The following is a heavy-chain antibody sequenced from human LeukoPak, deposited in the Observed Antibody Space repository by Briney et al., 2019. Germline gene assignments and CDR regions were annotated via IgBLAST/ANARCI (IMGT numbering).Heavy chain of an antibody. CDR1: GDPINNYY. CDR2: MYPSGIT. J-gene: IGHJ4*02. V-gene: IGHV4-4*07. Sequence: ESSETLSLTCNISGDPINNYYWTWVRQPAGKGLEWVGRMYPSGITNYNPSLKSRAALSLDTSTKQFSLTLNSVTAADTAVYYCARALLSTVVNPFDSWGQGTLVIVSS. CDR3: ARALLSTVVNPFDS. D-gene: IGHD2-21*01.